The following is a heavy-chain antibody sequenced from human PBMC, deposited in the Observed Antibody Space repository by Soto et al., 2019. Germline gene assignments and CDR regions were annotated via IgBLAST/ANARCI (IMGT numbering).Heavy chain of an antibody. V-gene: IGHV3-30*18. CDR1: GFTFSSYG. Sequence: QVQLVESGGGVVQPGRSLRLSCAASGFTFSSYGMHWVRQAPGEGLEWVAVISYDESNKYYADSVKGRFTISRDNSKNTLYLQMNSLRAEDTAVYYCAKEPVTGTTLHYWGQGTLVTVSS. D-gene: IGHD1-7*01. CDR2: ISYDESNK. J-gene: IGHJ4*02. CDR3: AKEPVTGTTLHY.